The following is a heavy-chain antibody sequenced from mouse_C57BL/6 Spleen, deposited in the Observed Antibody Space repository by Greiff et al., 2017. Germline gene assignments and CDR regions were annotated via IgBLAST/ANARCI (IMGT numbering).Heavy chain of an antibody. CDR2: IDPSDSYT. CDR1: GYTFTSYW. Sequence: VQLQQPGAELVKPGASVKLSCKASGYTFTSYWMQWVKQRPGQGLEWIGEIDPSDSYTNYNQKFKGKATLTVDTSSSTAYMQLSSLTSEDSAVYYCASPSPVSSYEAMDYWGQGTSVTFSS. D-gene: IGHD1-1*01. CDR3: ASPSPVSSYEAMDY. J-gene: IGHJ4*01. V-gene: IGHV1-50*01.